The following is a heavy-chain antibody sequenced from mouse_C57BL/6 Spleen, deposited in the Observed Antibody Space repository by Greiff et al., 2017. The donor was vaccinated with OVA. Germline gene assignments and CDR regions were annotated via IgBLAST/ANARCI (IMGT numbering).Heavy chain of an antibody. D-gene: IGHD1-1*01. V-gene: IGHV1-59*01. CDR1: GYTFTSYW. J-gene: IGHJ4*01. CDR3: ARRFTTVVAPYAMDY. Sequence: QVHVKQPGAELVRPGTSVKLSCKASGYTFTSYWMHWVKQRPGQGLEWIGVIDPSDSYTNYNQKFKGKATLTVDTSSSTAYMQLSSLTSEDSAVYYCARRFTTVVAPYAMDYWGQGTSVTVSS. CDR2: IDPSDSYT.